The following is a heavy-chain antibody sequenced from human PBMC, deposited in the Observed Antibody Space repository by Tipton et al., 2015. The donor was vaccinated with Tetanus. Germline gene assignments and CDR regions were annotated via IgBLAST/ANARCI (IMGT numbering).Heavy chain of an antibody. J-gene: IGHJ4*02. CDR2: IYSGGNT. CDR1: GFTVSGNY. CDR3: NGGSTRAYFDY. Sequence: GSLRLSCAASGFTVSGNYMTWVRQAPGKGLEWVSLIYSGGNTYYADSVKGRFTISRDNSKNTLYLQMNSLRAEDAAVYYCNGGSTRAYFDYWGLGTLVTVSS. D-gene: IGHD2-2*01. V-gene: IGHV3-53*01.